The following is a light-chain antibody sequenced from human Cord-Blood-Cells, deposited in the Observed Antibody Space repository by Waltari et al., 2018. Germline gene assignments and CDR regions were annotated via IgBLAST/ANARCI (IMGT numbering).Light chain of an antibody. Sequence: DIQMTQSPSSLSASVGDRVTITCRASQSISSYLNWYQQKPGKAPKLLIYAASSLQSGVTSRFSGSGSGTDFTLTISSLQPEDFATYYCQQSYSTPFTCGPGTKVDI. CDR3: QQSYSTPFT. J-gene: IGKJ3*01. CDR1: QSISSY. V-gene: IGKV1-39*01. CDR2: AAS.